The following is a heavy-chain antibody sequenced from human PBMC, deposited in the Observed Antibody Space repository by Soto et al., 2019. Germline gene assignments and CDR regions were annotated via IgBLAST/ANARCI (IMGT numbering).Heavy chain of an antibody. CDR1: GFSLSTSGMC. CDR2: IDWDDDK. D-gene: IGHD6-13*01. V-gene: IGHV2-70*01. J-gene: IGHJ4*02. Sequence: VSGPTLVNPTQTPTLTCTFSGFSLSTSGMCVSWIRQPPGKALEWLALIDWDDDKYYSTSLKTRLTISKDTSKNQVVLTMTNMDPVDTATYYCARIKDIAAADPFDYWGQGTLVTVSS. CDR3: ARIKDIAAADPFDY.